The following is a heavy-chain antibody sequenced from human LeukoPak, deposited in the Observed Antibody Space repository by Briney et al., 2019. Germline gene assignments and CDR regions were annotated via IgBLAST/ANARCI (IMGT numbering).Heavy chain of an antibody. Sequence: PGRCMRVSGAASGFTVSSTYRSWVRQDPGKGLGWVSVIYGGGSTYYADSVKGRFTISRDNSKNTLYLQMNSLRAEDTAVYYCARDAETTNDYWGQGTLVTVSS. D-gene: IGHD4-17*01. J-gene: IGHJ4*02. CDR2: IYGGGST. CDR1: GFTVSSTY. CDR3: ARDAETTNDY. V-gene: IGHV3-66*01.